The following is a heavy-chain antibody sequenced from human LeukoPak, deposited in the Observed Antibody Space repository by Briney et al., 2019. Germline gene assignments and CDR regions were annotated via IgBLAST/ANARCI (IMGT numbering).Heavy chain of an antibody. CDR3: ARDHCASSGCYEYYYYGVDV. D-gene: IGHD2-2*01. V-gene: IGHV1-2*02. J-gene: IGHJ6*02. CDR1: GYTFTDYY. Sequence: RASVKVSCKASGYTFTDYYIQWVRQAPGQGREWMGWINPNSGGTNSAQKFQGRVTMTRDTSVSTAYMELSRLRSDDTAVYYCARDHCASSGCYEYYYYGVDVWGQGTTVTVSS. CDR2: INPNSGGT.